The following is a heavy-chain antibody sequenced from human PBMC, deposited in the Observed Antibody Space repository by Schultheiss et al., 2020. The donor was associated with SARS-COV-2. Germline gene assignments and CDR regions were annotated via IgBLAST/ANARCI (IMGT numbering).Heavy chain of an antibody. CDR1: GFTFSDYY. CDR2: ISGSGGST. J-gene: IGHJ4*02. CDR3: AKLIDLIVVVTHFDY. Sequence: GGSLRLSCAASGFTFSDYYMSWVRQAPGKGLEWVSAISGSGGSTYYADSVKGRFTISRDNSKNTLYLQMNSLRAEDTAVYYCAKLIDLIVVVTHFDYWGQGTLVTVSS. D-gene: IGHD3-22*01. V-gene: IGHV3-23*01.